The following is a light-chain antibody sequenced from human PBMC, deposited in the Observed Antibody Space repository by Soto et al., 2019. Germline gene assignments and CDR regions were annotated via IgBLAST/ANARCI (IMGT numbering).Light chain of an antibody. Sequence: QSVLTHPPSASGTPGQRVTISCSGSNSNIGSNTVNWYQQLPGTAPKLLIYYDNLRPSGVPDRISGSKSGTSASLAISGLHSDDEADYCCAAWDDSLNGRVFGTGTKLTVL. CDR2: YDN. CDR1: NSNIGSNT. CDR3: AAWDDSLNGRV. J-gene: IGLJ1*01. V-gene: IGLV1-44*01.